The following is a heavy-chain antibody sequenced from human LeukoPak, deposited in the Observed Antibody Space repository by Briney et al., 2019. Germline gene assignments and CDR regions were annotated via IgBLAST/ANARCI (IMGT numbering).Heavy chain of an antibody. Sequence: SETLSLTCAVSGGSISSNSYYWGWIRQPPGKGLEWIGSIYYSGSTYYNPSLKSRVTISVDTSKNQFSLKLSSVTAADTAVYYCARQSEKYSSSWYSYYFDYWGQGTLVTVSS. V-gene: IGHV4-39*01. CDR1: GGSISSNSYY. J-gene: IGHJ4*02. CDR2: IYYSGST. D-gene: IGHD6-13*01. CDR3: ARQSEKYSSSWYSYYFDY.